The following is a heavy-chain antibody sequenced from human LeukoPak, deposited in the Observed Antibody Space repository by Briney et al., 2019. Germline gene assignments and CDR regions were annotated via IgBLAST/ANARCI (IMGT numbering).Heavy chain of an antibody. J-gene: IGHJ6*02. V-gene: IGHV3-23*01. D-gene: IGHD6-19*01. CDR2: ISGSGGST. CDR1: GFTFSSYA. CDR3: ARDLNFGGWYAEYYYYGMDA. Sequence: PGGSLRLSCAASGFTFSSYAMSWVRQAPGKGLEWVSAISGSGGSTYYADSVKGRFTISRDNSKNTLYLQMNSLRAEDTAVYYCARDLNFGGWYAEYYYYGMDAWGQGTTVTVSS.